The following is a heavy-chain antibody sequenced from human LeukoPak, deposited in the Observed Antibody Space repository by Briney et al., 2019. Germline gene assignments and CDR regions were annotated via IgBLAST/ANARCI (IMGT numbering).Heavy chain of an antibody. J-gene: IGHJ4*02. CDR2: VGAYNGDT. CDR1: GYTFTSYG. Sequence: ASVKVSCKASGYTFTSYGISWVRQAPGQGLEWMGWVGAYNGDTNYAQKLQGRVTMTTDTSTSTAYMELRSLRSDDTAVYYCARGEYYYGSGSYYNFDYWGQGTLVTVSS. V-gene: IGHV1-18*01. D-gene: IGHD3-10*01. CDR3: ARGEYYYGSGSYYNFDY.